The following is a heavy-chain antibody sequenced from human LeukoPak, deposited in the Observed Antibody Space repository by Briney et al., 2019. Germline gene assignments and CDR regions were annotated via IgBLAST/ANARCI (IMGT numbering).Heavy chain of an antibody. D-gene: IGHD3-9*01. CDR2: NYWNDDK. J-gene: IGHJ4*02. Sequence: SGPTLVNPTQTLTLTCTFSGFSLSPSGVGVGWIRQPPGKAMGGLALNYWNDDKRYSPSLKSRITITKDTSKNQVVLTMTNMDPVDTATYCCAHSSDIIDYWGQGTLVTVSS. CDR3: AHSSDIIDY. CDR1: GFSLSPSGVG. V-gene: IGHV2-5*01.